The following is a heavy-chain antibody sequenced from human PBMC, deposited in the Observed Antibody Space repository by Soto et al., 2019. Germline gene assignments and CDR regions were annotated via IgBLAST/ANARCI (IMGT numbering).Heavy chain of an antibody. CDR3: ARHLPYGGNSESFDY. D-gene: IGHD4-17*01. V-gene: IGHV4-39*01. CDR1: GGSISSSSYY. J-gene: IGHJ4*02. CDR2: IYYSGST. Sequence: QLQLQESGPGLVKPSETLSLTCTVSGGSISSSSYYWGWIRQPPGKGLEWIGSIYYSGSTYYNPSLKSRVTISVDTSKNQFSLKLSSVTAADTAVYYCARHLPYGGNSESFDYWGQGTLVTVSS.